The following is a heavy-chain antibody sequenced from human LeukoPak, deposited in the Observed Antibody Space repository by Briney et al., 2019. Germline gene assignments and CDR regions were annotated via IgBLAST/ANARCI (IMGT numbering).Heavy chain of an antibody. CDR2: INPNSGGT. CDR1: GFTFTAYH. D-gene: IGHD5-18*01. Sequence: GASVKVSCKASGFTFTAYHMHWVRQAPGQGLEWMGWINPNSGGTNYAQKFQGRVTMTRDTSISTAYMELSGLRSDDTAVYYCARDTAMVSYDYWGQGTLVTVSS. CDR3: ARDTAMVSYDY. V-gene: IGHV1-2*02. J-gene: IGHJ4*02.